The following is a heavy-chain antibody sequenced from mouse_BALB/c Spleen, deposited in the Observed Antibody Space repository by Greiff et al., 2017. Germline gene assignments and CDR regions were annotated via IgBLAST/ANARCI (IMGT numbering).Heavy chain of an antibody. CDR1: GFTFSSFG. D-gene: IGHD2-1*01. J-gene: IGHJ4*01. CDR3: AREENLLSDAMDY. CDR2: ISSGSSTI. Sequence: EVHLVESGGGLVQPGGSRKLSCAASGFTFSSFGMHWVRQAPEKGLEWVAYISSGSSTIYYADTVKGRFTISRDNPKNTLFLQMTSLRSEDTAMYYCAREENLLSDAMDYWGQGTSVTVSS. V-gene: IGHV5-17*02.